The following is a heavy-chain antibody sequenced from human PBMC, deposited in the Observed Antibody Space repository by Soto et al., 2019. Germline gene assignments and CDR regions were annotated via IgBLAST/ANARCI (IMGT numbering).Heavy chain of an antibody. CDR2: ISGSGDDF. CDR1: GFTFSDYS. V-gene: IGHV3-21*01. Sequence: LRLSCAASGFTFSDYSMSLVRQAPGKGLEWVSSISGSGDDFYYAYSVKGRFIISRDNAENPLFLQMNGLRAEDMALYFCARDSGWSPFNWFDPWGQGTLVTVSS. J-gene: IGHJ5*02. CDR3: ARDSGWSPFNWFDP. D-gene: IGHD6-19*01.